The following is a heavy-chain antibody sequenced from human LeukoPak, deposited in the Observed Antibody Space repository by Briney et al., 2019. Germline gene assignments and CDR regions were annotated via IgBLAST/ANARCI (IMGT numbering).Heavy chain of an antibody. V-gene: IGHV1-2*02. CDR2: INPNSGGT. CDR1: GYTFTNYY. Sequence: ASVKVSCKASGYTFTNYYMHWVRQAPGQGLEWMGWINPNSGGTNYAQKFQGRVTMTRDTSISTAYMELSRLRSDDTAVYYCARSEFLGAAEEDYWGQGTLVTVSS. D-gene: IGHD6-13*01. J-gene: IGHJ4*02. CDR3: ARSEFLGAAEEDY.